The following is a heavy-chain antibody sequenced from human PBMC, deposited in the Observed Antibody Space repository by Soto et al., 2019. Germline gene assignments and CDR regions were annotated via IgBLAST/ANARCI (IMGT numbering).Heavy chain of an antibody. CDR2: IKQDGSEK. CDR3: ARVYFCNSGWYNDFYYLDV. CDR1: GFSFSSYW. Sequence: GGSLRLSCAASGFSFSSYWMSWVRQAPGKGLEWVANIKQDGSEKYYVDSVKGRFTIPRDNAKNSLYLQMNSLRAEDTAVYYCARVYFCNSGWYNDFYYLDVRGKWTTRIVCS. D-gene: IGHD6-19*01. V-gene: IGHV3-7*01. J-gene: IGHJ6*03.